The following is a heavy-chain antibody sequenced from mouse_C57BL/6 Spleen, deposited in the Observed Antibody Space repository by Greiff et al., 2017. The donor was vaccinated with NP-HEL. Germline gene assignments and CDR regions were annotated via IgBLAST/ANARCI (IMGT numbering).Heavy chain of an antibody. CDR1: GYAFSSSW. V-gene: IGHV1-82*01. CDR2: IYPGDGDT. J-gene: IGHJ3*01. CDR3: AVDSSGYPWFAY. Sequence: QVQLKQSGPELVKPGASVKISCKASGYAFSSSWMNWVKQRPGKGLEWIGRIYPGDGDTNYNGKFKGKATLTADKSSSTAYMQLSSLTSEDSAVYFCAVDSSGYPWFAYWGQGTLVTVSA. D-gene: IGHD3-2*02.